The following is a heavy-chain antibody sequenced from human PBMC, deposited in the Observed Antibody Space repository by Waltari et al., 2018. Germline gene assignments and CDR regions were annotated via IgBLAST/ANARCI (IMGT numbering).Heavy chain of an antibody. D-gene: IGHD2-15*01. CDR2: IIPIFGTS. CDR1: GGTFSSYA. CDR3: ARDRVGDTVGAFDI. V-gene: IGHV1-69*14. J-gene: IGHJ3*02. Sequence: QVQLVQSGAEVKKPGSSVKVSCKASGGTFSSYAISWVRQAPGKGLEWMGGIIPIFGTSNYAQKFQGGGTITADKATSTAYMELSSLRSEDTAVYYCARDRVGDTVGAFDIWGQGTMVTVSS.